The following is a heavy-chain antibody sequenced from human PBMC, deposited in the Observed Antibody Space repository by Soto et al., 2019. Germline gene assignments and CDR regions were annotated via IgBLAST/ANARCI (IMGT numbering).Heavy chain of an antibody. CDR3: ARGQGAAIGDYYYHGMDV. D-gene: IGHD2-2*02. CDR1: GFIFSGSA. J-gene: IGHJ6*02. CDR2: IRSRANNFAT. V-gene: IGHV3-73*02. Sequence: EVQLVKSGGGLVQPGGSLKLSCAASGFIFSGSAIHWVRQASGKGLEWVGRIRSRANNFATSSAASVKGRFTFSRDDSKNTAYLQMNTLKPEDTAVYYCARGQGAAIGDYYYHGMDVWGQGTTVTVSS.